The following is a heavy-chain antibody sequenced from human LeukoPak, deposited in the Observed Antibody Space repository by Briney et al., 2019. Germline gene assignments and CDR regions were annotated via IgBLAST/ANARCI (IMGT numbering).Heavy chain of an antibody. CDR1: GFTFSSYA. CDR2: ISGSGGST. J-gene: IGHJ6*02. Sequence: SGGSLRLSCAASGFTFSSYAMSWVRQAPGKGLEWVSAISGSGGSTYYADSVKGRFTISRDNTKNTLYLQMNSLRAEDTAVYYCAKGLALYYYYGMDVWGQGTTVTVSS. V-gene: IGHV3-23*01. CDR3: AKGLALYYYYGMDV.